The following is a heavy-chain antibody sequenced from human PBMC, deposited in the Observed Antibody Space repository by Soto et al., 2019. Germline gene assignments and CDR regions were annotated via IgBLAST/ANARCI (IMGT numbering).Heavy chain of an antibody. CDR1: GDSINNGGYY. J-gene: IGHJ4*02. Sequence: PSETLSLTCSVSGDSINNGGYYWAWIRQYPGKGLEWIGYIYYSGSTHHNPSLESRDTISLDTSKNQFSLILSSVTAADTAVYYCARQKASGTFTYYFDNWGQGTLVTVSS. D-gene: IGHD1-7*01. CDR2: IYYSGST. CDR3: ARQKASGTFTYYFDN. V-gene: IGHV4-31*03.